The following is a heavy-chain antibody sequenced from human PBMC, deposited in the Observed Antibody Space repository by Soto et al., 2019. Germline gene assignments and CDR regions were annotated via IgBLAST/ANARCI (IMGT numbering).Heavy chain of an antibody. CDR1: GYSFTSYW. D-gene: IGHD3-9*01. CDR2: IYPGDSDT. J-gene: IGHJ6*02. Sequence: GESLKISCKGSGYSFTSYWIGWVRQMPGKGLEWMGIIYPGDSDTRYSPSFQGQVTISADKSISTAYLQWSSLKASDTAMYYCARHEANYDILTGYYSGPNYYYGMDVWGQGTTVTVSS. CDR3: ARHEANYDILTGYYSGPNYYYGMDV. V-gene: IGHV5-51*01.